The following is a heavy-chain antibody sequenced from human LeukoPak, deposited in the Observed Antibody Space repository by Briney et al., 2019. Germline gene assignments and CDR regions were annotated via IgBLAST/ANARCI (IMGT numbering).Heavy chain of an antibody. Sequence: SETLSLTCAVYGGSFSGYYWSWIRQSPGKGLEWIGEINHSGSTNYNPSLKSRVTISVDTSKNQFSLKLSSVTAADTAVYYCARGSSRGQPLRYWGQGTLVTVSS. V-gene: IGHV4-34*01. D-gene: IGHD3-10*01. CDR1: GGSFSGYY. CDR3: ARGSSRGQPLRY. J-gene: IGHJ4*02. CDR2: INHSGST.